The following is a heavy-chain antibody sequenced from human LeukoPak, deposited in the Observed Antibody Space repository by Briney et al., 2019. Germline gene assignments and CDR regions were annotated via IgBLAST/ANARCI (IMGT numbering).Heavy chain of an antibody. CDR1: GGSFSGYY. Sequence: PSETLSLTCGVYGGSFSGYYWSWIRQPPGRGVEWIGEINHSGSTNYNPSLKSRVTISVDTSKNQFSLKLSSVTAADTAVYYCARGAHYYDSSGYLGYWGQGTLVTVSS. V-gene: IGHV4-34*01. CDR3: ARGAHYYDSSGYLGY. J-gene: IGHJ4*02. D-gene: IGHD3-22*01. CDR2: INHSGST.